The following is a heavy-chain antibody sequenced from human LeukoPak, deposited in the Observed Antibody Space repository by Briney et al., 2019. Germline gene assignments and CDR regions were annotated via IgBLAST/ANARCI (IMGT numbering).Heavy chain of an antibody. V-gene: IGHV3-7*01. CDR3: ARAGYYASGTYEDY. D-gene: IGHD3-10*01. Sequence: AGGSLRLSCAASGFTFNTYWMSWVRQAPGKGLEWVANIKQDGSEKYYVDSVKGRFTISRDNAKNSLYLQMSSLRAEDTAVYYCARAGYYASGTYEDYWGQGTLVTVSS. CDR1: GFTFNTYW. CDR2: IKQDGSEK. J-gene: IGHJ4*02.